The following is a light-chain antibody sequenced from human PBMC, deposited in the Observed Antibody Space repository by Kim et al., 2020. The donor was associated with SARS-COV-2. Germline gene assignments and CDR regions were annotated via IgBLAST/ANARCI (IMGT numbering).Light chain of an antibody. Sequence: DIQMTQSPSSLSASVGDRVTITCRTSQGISSDLDWYQQKPGRAPKLLISGASSLQGGVPSRFSGSGSETEFTLTISSLQPEDFATYFCLQNYTSPFTFGPGTKLDIK. V-gene: IGKV1-39*01. CDR1: QGISSD. CDR2: GAS. CDR3: LQNYTSPFT. J-gene: IGKJ3*01.